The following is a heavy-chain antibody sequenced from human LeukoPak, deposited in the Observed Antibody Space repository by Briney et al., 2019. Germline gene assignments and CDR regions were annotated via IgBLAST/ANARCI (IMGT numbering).Heavy chain of an antibody. Sequence: GGSLRLSCAASGFTFSTYWMTWVRQGPGKGLEWVANIRQDGGEAYYVDSVKGRFTISRDNAKNSLYLQMNSLRAEDTAVYYCARDVDYANPRHDYWGQGTLVTVSS. CDR2: IRQDGGEA. CDR3: ARDVDYANPRHDY. J-gene: IGHJ4*02. D-gene: IGHD4/OR15-4a*01. V-gene: IGHV3-7*01. CDR1: GFTFSTYW.